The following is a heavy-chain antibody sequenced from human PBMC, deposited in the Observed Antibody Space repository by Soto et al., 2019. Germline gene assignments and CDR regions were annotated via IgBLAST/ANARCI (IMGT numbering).Heavy chain of an antibody. V-gene: IGHV3-30*18. CDR2: ISYDGSNK. D-gene: IGHD6-19*01. Sequence: SLRLSCAASGFTFSSYGMHWVRQAPGKGLEWVAVISYDGSNKYYADSVKGRFTISRDNSKNTLYLQMNSLRAEDTAVYYCAKELLALRIAVAGPYYYYGMDVWGQGTTVTVSS. CDR1: GFTFSSYG. J-gene: IGHJ6*02. CDR3: AKELLALRIAVAGPYYYYGMDV.